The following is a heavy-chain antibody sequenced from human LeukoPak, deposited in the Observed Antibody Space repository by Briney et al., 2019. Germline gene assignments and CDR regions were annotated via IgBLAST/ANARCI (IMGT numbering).Heavy chain of an antibody. CDR2: ISGSGGST. CDR3: AKDRPHIVAILIENAFDI. Sequence: PGGSLRLSCAASGFTFSSYAMSWVRQAPGKGLEWVSAISGSGGSTYYADSVKGRFTISRDNSKNTLYLQMNSLRAEDTAVYYCAKDRPHIVAILIENAFDIWGQGTMVTVSS. J-gene: IGHJ3*02. CDR1: GFTFSSYA. V-gene: IGHV3-23*01. D-gene: IGHD2-21*01.